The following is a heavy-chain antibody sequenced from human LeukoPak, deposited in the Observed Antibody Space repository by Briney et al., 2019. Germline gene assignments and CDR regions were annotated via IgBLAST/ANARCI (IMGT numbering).Heavy chain of an antibody. V-gene: IGHV1-69*06. J-gene: IGHJ4*02. CDR1: GGTFSSYA. D-gene: IGHD3-22*01. CDR2: IIPIFGTA. Sequence: SVKVSCKASGGTFSSYAISWVRQAPGQGLEWMGGIIPIFGTANYAQKFQGRVTITADKSTSTAYMELSSLRSEDTAVYYCARALRYYYDSSGYYAGWGQGTLVSVSS. CDR3: ARALRYYYDSSGYYAG.